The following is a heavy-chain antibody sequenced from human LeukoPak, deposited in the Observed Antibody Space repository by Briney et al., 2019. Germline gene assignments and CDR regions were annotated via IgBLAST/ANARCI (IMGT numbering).Heavy chain of an antibody. CDR2: ITGSDNRT. J-gene: IGHJ4*02. D-gene: IGHD1-26*01. Sequence: GGSLRLSCAASGFTFSSYAMSWVRQAPGRGLEWVSSITGSDNRTYYADSVQGRFTISRDNSKNTLYLQMSSLRAEDAAVYHCARDSGSYLQPTDYWGQGTLVTASS. V-gene: IGHV3-23*01. CDR1: GFTFSSYA. CDR3: ARDSGSYLQPTDY.